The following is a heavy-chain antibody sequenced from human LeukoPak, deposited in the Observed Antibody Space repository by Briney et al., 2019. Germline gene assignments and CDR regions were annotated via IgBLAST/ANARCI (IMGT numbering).Heavy chain of an antibody. J-gene: IGHJ6*02. V-gene: IGHV3-74*01. CDR1: GSTFSIYC. CDR3: ARDRHYNMDV. Sequence: PGGSLRHSSAAPGSTFSIYCGHWVRQAPGKGLVWVSRIKSDGISITYADSVKGRFTISRDNAKNTLYLQNNCVRAEDTAVYYFARDRHYNMDVWGQGTTVTVSS. CDR2: IKSDGISI.